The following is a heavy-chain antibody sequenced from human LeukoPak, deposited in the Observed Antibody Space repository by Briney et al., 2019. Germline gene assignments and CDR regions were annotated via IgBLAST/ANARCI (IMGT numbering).Heavy chain of an antibody. CDR1: GFTFSDYY. CDR3: ARLVSGYDYGPYYCYYMDV. V-gene: IGHV3-11*04. Sequence: GGSLRLSCAASGFTFSDYYMSWIRQAPGKGLEWVSYISSSSSTIYYADSVKGRFTISRDNAKNSLYLQMNSLRAEDTAVHYCARLVSGYDYGPYYCYYMDVWGKGTTVTVSS. CDR2: ISSSSSTI. D-gene: IGHD5-12*01. J-gene: IGHJ6*03.